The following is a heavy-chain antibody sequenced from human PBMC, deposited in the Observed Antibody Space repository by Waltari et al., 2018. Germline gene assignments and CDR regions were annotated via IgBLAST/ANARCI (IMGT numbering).Heavy chain of an antibody. J-gene: IGHJ4*02. CDR2: IWYDGSNK. D-gene: IGHD4-17*01. CDR1: GFTFSSYG. CDR3: AKERIDYGDFAPLGY. Sequence: QVQLVESGGGVVQPGRSLRLSCAASGFTFSSYGLPWVRQAPGKGLEWVAVIWYDGSNKYYADSVKGRFTISRDNSKNTLYLQMNSLRAEDTAMYYCAKERIDYGDFAPLGYWGQGTLVTVSS. V-gene: IGHV3-30*18.